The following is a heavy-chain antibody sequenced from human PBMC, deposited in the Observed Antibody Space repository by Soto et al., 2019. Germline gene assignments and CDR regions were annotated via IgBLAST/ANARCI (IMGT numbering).Heavy chain of an antibody. V-gene: IGHV3-64*01. CDR3: ARRARPDFYYMAV. D-gene: IGHD6-6*01. Sequence: WGSLGLSCAASGFTLSGYAMDWVRQAPGKGLEYVSGISSNGVGTYYANSVQGRFTISRDNSKNTVYLQMGSLRPEDMAVYYCARRARPDFYYMAVWGKGTTVTVSS. CDR1: GFTLSGYA. J-gene: IGHJ6*03. CDR2: ISSNGVGT.